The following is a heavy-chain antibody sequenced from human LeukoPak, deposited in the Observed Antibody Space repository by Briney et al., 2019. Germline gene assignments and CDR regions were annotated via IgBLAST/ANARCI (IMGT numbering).Heavy chain of an antibody. CDR2: IYDSRST. J-gene: IGHJ3*02. V-gene: IGHV4-39*02. Sequence: WFRQAPGKGLEWIASIYDSRSTHYNPSLKSRLTISVDTSKNHFSLKLSSVTAADTATYYCARPYHYDSGSRGTAFDIWGQGTMVTVSS. D-gene: IGHD3-10*01. CDR3: ARPYHYDSGSRGTAFDI.